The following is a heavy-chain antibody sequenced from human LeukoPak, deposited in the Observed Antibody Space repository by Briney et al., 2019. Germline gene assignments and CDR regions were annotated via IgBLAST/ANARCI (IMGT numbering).Heavy chain of an antibody. V-gene: IGHV4-34*01. Sequence: SETLSLTCAVYGGSFSGYYWSWIRQPPGKGLEWIGEINYSGSTNYNPSLKSRVTISVDTSKNQFSLKLSSVTAADTAVYYCARGWVAAAGYNWFDPWGQGTLVTVSS. D-gene: IGHD6-13*01. CDR2: INYSGST. J-gene: IGHJ5*02. CDR1: GGSFSGYY. CDR3: ARGWVAAAGYNWFDP.